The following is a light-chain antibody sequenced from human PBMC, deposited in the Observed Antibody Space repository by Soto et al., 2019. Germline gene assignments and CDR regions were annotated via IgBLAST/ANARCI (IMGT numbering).Light chain of an antibody. V-gene: IGKV1-5*01. Sequence: DIQMTQSPSTLSASVGDRVTITCRASQSISTWLAWYQQKPWKAPKLLIYDASKLESGVPSRFSGSGSGTEFTLTISSLQPDDFATYYCQQYNSYSFYTFGQGTKLEIK. CDR1: QSISTW. CDR3: QQYNSYSFYT. J-gene: IGKJ2*01. CDR2: DAS.